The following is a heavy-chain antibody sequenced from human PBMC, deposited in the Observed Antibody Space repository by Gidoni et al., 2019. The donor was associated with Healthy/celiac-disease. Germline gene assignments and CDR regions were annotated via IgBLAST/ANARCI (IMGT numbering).Heavy chain of an antibody. J-gene: IGHJ1*01. D-gene: IGHD1-26*01. V-gene: IGHV3-30*04. Sequence: QVQLVESGGGVVQPGRSLRLSCAASGFTFSSYAMHWVRQAPGKGLAWVAVISYDGTNKYYADSVKGRFTISRDNSKNTLYLQMNSLRAEDTAVYDCARDYSSDTERDWGQGTLVTVSS. CDR2: ISYDGTNK. CDR1: GFTFSSYA. CDR3: ARDYSSDTERD.